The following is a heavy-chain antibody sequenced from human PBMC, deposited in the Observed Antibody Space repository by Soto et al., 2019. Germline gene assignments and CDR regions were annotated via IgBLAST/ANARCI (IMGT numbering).Heavy chain of an antibody. V-gene: IGHV4-30-4*01. CDR2: IYYNGDT. D-gene: IGHD3-16*01. Sequence: QVQLQESGPGLVKASQTLSLVCTVSGGFVSSGIYYWSWIRQPPGKGLEWIGYIYYNGDTFYNPSIKSPVSISPDMAKNQFPPEVNSVTAADTAVYYCARGHGGEGGWFDPWGQGTLVTVSS. CDR1: GGFVSSGIYY. CDR3: ARGHGGEGGWFDP. J-gene: IGHJ5*02.